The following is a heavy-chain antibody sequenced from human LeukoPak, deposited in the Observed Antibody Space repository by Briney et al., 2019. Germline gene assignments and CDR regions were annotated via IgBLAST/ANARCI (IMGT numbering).Heavy chain of an antibody. Sequence: GGSLRLSCAASGFTFSSYGMHWVRQAPGKGLEWVAVIWYDGSNKYYADSVKGRFTISRDNSKNTLYLQMNSLRAEDTAVYYCAKPEWELGEAFDIWGQGTMVTVSS. J-gene: IGHJ3*02. V-gene: IGHV3-33*06. CDR2: IWYDGSNK. CDR3: AKPEWELGEAFDI. D-gene: IGHD4-23*01. CDR1: GFTFSSYG.